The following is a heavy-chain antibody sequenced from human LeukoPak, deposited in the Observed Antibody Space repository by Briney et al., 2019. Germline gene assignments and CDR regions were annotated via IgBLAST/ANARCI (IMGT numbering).Heavy chain of an antibody. D-gene: IGHD3-22*01. CDR1: GYTFTSYY. CDR2: INPSGGST. J-gene: IGHJ5*02. V-gene: IGHV1-46*01. CDR3: AREPSPYYYDSSGYQKWCDA. Sequence: ASVKVSCKASGYTFTSYYMHWVRQAPGQGLEWMGIINPSGGSTSYAQKFQGRVTMTRDTSTSTVYMELSSLRSEDTAVYYCAREPSPYYYDSSGYQKWCDAWGQGTPVTVSS.